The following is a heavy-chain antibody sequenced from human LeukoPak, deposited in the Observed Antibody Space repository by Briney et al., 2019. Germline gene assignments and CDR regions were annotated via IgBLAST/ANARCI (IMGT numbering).Heavy chain of an antibody. D-gene: IGHD5-18*01. CDR2: IYYSGNT. Sequence: SETLSLTCTVSGDSISTSNSYWGWIRQPPGKGLEWIGSIYYSGNTYNNVSRKSRVTISVDKSTHQFSLKLSSVTAADTAVYYCAREPGYSYGQIGYYFDYWGQGTLVTVSS. CDR1: GDSISTSNSY. V-gene: IGHV4-39*07. J-gene: IGHJ4*02. CDR3: AREPGYSYGQIGYYFDY.